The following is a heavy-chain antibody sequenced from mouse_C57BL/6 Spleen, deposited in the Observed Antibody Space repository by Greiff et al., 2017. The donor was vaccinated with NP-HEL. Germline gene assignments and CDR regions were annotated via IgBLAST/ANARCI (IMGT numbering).Heavy chain of an antibody. D-gene: IGHD1-1*01. Sequence: VQLQQPGAELVKPGASVKLSCKASGYTFTSYWMHWVKQRPGQGLEWIGMIHPNSGSTNYNEKFKSKATLTVDKSSSTAYMQLSSLTSEDSAVYYCARYYYGSSYPTGTFAYWGQGTLVTVSA. CDR3: ARYYYGSSYPTGTFAY. CDR1: GYTFTSYW. CDR2: IHPNSGST. J-gene: IGHJ3*01. V-gene: IGHV1-64*01.